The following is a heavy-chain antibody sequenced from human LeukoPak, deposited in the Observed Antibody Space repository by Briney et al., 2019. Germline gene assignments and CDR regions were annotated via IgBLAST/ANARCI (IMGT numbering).Heavy chain of an antibody. V-gene: IGHV3-23*01. CDR2: ISGSGGST. CDR3: AKDSGSYPTGYFDY. D-gene: IGHD1-26*01. J-gene: IGHJ4*01. CDR1: GFIFTNYA. Sequence: GGSLRRSCVASGFIFTNYAMNWVRQAPGKGLEWVSAISGSGGSTYYADSVKGRFTISRDNSKNTLYLQMNSLRAEDTAVYYCAKDSGSYPTGYFDYWGQGTLGTVSS.